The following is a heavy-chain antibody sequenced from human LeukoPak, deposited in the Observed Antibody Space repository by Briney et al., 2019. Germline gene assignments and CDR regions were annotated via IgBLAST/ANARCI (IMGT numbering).Heavy chain of an antibody. Sequence: TGGSLRLSCAASGFTFSIYSMNWVRQAPGKGLEWVSSISTSSSYIYYADSLKGRFTISRDNAKNSLYLQMNSLRAEDTAVYYCARDEPIGVFDIWGQGTMVTVSS. D-gene: IGHD1-14*01. V-gene: IGHV3-21*01. CDR1: GFTFSIYS. J-gene: IGHJ3*02. CDR3: ARDEPIGVFDI. CDR2: ISTSSSYI.